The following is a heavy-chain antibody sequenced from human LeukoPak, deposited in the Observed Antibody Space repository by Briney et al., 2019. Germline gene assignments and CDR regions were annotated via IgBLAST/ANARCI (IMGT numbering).Heavy chain of an antibody. Sequence: KSSETLSLTCTVSGGSISSYYWSWIRQPPGKGLEWIGYIYYSGSTNYNPSLKSRVTISVDTSKNQFSLKLSSVTAADTAVYYCARGKYYYDSSVYTPYAHDYWGQGTLVTVSS. CDR3: ARGKYYYDSSVYTPYAHDY. CDR2: IYYSGST. J-gene: IGHJ4*02. CDR1: GGSISSYY. V-gene: IGHV4-59*08. D-gene: IGHD3-22*01.